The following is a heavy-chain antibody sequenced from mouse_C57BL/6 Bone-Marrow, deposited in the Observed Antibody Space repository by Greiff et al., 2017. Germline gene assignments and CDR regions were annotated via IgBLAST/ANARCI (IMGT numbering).Heavy chain of an antibody. CDR3: TRVLLRYRHWYFDV. CDR1: GFTFSSYA. J-gene: IGHJ1*03. V-gene: IGHV5-9-1*02. CDR2: ISSGGDYI. D-gene: IGHD1-1*01. Sequence: VMLVESGEGLVKPGGSLKLSRAASGFTFSSYAMSWVRQTPEERLEWVAYISSGGDYIYYADTVKGRFTIPRDNARNPLHLQMSGLKSEDTVMYYCTRVLLRYRHWYFDVWGTGTTVTVAS.